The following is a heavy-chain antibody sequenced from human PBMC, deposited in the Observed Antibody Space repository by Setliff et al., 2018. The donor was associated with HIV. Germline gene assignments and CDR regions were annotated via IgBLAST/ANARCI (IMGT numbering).Heavy chain of an antibody. D-gene: IGHD6-13*01. CDR2: IIPMLGIT. Sequence: ASVKVSCKASGGSLRSYVINWARQAPGQGLEWMGGIIPMLGITNYAQNFQGRLAITADKSTTVSYMELSSLRSEDTAFYFCATSTIAAAGASRADLDPWGQGTLVTAPQ. CDR1: GGSLRSYV. CDR3: ATSTIAAAGASRADLDP. V-gene: IGHV1-69*10. J-gene: IGHJ5*02.